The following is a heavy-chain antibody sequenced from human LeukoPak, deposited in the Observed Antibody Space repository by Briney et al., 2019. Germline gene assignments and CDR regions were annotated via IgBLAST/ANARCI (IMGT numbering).Heavy chain of an antibody. J-gene: IGHJ4*02. V-gene: IGHV3-23*01. CDR2: LSSGGTT. CDR3: AKDWASGNYFDY. Sequence: GGSLRLSCAASGFIISSYAMSWVRQAPGKGLEWVPALSSGGTTYYADSVKGRFTISRDNSKNTLYLQMNSLRAEDTAVYYCAKDWASGNYFDYWGQGTLVTVSS. D-gene: IGHD1-14*01. CDR1: GFIISSYA.